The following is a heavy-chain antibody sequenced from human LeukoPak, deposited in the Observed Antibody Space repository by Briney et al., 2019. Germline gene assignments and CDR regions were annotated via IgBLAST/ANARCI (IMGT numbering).Heavy chain of an antibody. Sequence: ASVKVSCKASGYTFTSYDINWVRQATGQGLEWMGWMNPNSGNTGYAQKFQGRVTITRNTSISTAYMELSSLRSEDTAVYCCARASEGSSGWFDPGAREPWSPSPQ. D-gene: IGHD2-15*01. J-gene: IGHJ5*02. CDR3: ARASEGSSGWFDP. CDR1: GYTFTSYD. V-gene: IGHV1-8*03. CDR2: MNPNSGNT.